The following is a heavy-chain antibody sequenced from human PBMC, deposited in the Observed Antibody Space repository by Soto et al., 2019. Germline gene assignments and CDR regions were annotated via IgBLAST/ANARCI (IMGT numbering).Heavy chain of an antibody. V-gene: IGHV3-66*01. J-gene: IGHJ3*02. CDR3: ARSLYGDGVGAFDI. CDR1: GFTVSSNY. D-gene: IGHD4-17*01. CDR2: IYSGGST. Sequence: GGSLRLSCAASGFTVSSNYMSWVRQAPGKGLEWVSVIYSGGSTYYADAVKGRFTISSDNSKNTLYLQMNSLRAEDPAVYYCARSLYGDGVGAFDIWGQGTMVTVSS.